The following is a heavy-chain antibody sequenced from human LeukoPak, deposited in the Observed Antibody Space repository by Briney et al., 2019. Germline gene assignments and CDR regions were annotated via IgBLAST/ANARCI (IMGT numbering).Heavy chain of an antibody. CDR1: GVSLSTSGVD. V-gene: IGHV2-5*02. D-gene: IGHD4-23*01. CDR3: ARREYGGLFDH. CDR2: IYWDDDK. J-gene: IGHJ4*02. Sequence: SGPTLVNPTQTLTQTCTVSGVSLSTSGVDVVWIRQPPGKALEWLAIIYWDDDKRYSPSLKSRLTITKDTSKNQVVLTMTNMGPVDTATYYCARREYGGLFDHWGQGTLVTVSS.